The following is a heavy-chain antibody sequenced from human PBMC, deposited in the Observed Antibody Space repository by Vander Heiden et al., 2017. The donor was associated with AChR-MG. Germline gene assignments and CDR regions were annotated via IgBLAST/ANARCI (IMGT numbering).Heavy chain of an antibody. V-gene: IGHV3-7*01. J-gene: IGHJ5*01. Sequence: EVQLVGSGGGLVQPGGSLRLSCAASGCTFSSSWMSWVRQAPGKGLEWVANIKPDGSEKYYVDSLKGRFTISRDNAQNSLYLHMNSLRPEDTAVYYCAKNGRTFASCGQGTLVTVSS. CDR1: GCTFSSSW. CDR2: IKPDGSEK. CDR3: AKNGRTFAS.